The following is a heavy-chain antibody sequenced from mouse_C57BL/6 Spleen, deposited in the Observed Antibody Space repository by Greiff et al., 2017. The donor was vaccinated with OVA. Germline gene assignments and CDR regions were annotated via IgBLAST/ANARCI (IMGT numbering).Heavy chain of an antibody. D-gene: IGHD2-2*01. J-gene: IGHJ2*01. CDR2: ISSGGSYN. CDR1: GFTFSSYG. CDR3: ARLSTMVTTKGYFDY. V-gene: IGHV5-6*01. Sequence: EVQGVESGGDLVKPGGSLKLSCAASGFTFSSYGMSWVRQTPDKRLEWVATISSGGSYNYYPDSVKGRFTISRDNAKNTLYLQMSSLKSEDTAMYYCARLSTMVTTKGYFDYWGQGTTLTVSS.